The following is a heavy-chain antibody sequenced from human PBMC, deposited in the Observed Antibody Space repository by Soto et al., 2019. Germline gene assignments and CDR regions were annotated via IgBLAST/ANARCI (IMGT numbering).Heavy chain of an antibody. CDR1: GDTFTDYY. V-gene: IGHV1-46*01. Sequence: QVQLMQSGAEVKKPGASVKVSCKASGDTFTDYYIHWVRQAPGLGLEWMGTVNPSGGHTTYAQHFLGRVTMTRDTSTSTLYMELTSLTSDDTAIYYCVRGGHVVVVTAALDYWGQGTLVTVSS. CDR2: VNPSGGHT. J-gene: IGHJ4*02. CDR3: VRGGHVVVVTAALDY. D-gene: IGHD2-21*02.